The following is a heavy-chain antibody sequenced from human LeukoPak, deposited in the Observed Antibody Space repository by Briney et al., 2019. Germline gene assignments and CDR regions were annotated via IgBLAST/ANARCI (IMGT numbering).Heavy chain of an antibody. D-gene: IGHD1-1*01. V-gene: IGHV5-51*01. CDR2: IYVGDSDT. CDR1: RDIFFNFW. CDR3: ATKGERRPFDS. Sequence: GESLKISCRGDRDIFFNFWIAWVRQMPGKGLEWMGIIYVGDSDTRYSPSFQGQVTISVDKSIRTASLQWNSLTTSDTAVYYCATKGERRPFDSWGQGTLVTVSS. J-gene: IGHJ4*02.